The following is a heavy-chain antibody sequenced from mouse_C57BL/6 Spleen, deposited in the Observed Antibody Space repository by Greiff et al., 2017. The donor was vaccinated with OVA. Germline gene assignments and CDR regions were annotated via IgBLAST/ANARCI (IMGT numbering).Heavy chain of an antibody. CDR2: IDPEDGEP. CDR3: ARGSSYHHYYAMDY. V-gene: IGHV14-2*01. J-gene: IGHJ4*01. D-gene: IGHD1-1*01. Sequence: EVQLQQSGAELVKPGASVKLSCTASGFNITDYYMHWVKQRTEQGLEWIGGIDPEDGEPKYAPKFQGKATITADTSSNTAYLQLSSLTSEDTAVYYCARGSSYHHYYAMDYWGQGTSVTVSS. CDR1: GFNITDYY.